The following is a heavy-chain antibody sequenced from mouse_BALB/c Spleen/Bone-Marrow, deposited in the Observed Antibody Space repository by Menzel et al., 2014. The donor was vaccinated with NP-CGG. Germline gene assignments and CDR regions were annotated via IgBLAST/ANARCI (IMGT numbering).Heavy chain of an antibody. J-gene: IGHJ2*01. CDR1: GYTFTSYY. CDR2: IYPGNVNT. CDR3: ARERGTTAYFDY. Sequence: QVQLQQSGPELVKPGASVRISCKASGYTFTSYYIHWVKQRPGQGLEWIGWIYPGNVNTKYNEKFKGKATLTADKSSSTAYMQLSGLTSEDSAVYFRARERGTTAYFDYWGQGTTLTVSS. D-gene: IGHD1-2*01. V-gene: IGHV1S56*01.